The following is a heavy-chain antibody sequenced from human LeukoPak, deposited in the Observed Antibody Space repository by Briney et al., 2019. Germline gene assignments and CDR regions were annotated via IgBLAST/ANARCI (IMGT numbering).Heavy chain of an antibody. J-gene: IGHJ4*02. Sequence: PGGSLRLSCAASGFTFSSYSMNWVRQAPGKGLEWVSSISSSSSYIYYADSVKGRFTISRDNAKNSLYLQMNSLRAEDTAVYYCARGIVAVANRYYFDYWGQGTLVTVSS. V-gene: IGHV3-21*01. CDR2: ISSSSSYI. CDR3: ARGIVAVANRYYFDY. CDR1: GFTFSSYS. D-gene: IGHD6-19*01.